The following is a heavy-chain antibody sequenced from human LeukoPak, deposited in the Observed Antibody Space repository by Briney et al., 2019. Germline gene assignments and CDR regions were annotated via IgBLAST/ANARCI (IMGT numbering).Heavy chain of an antibody. D-gene: IGHD5-12*01. CDR2: ISSSSTYI. V-gene: IGHV3-21*01. CDR3: VRDGGVSGYDLLDY. J-gene: IGHJ4*02. CDR1: GFTFNNYN. Sequence: PGGSLRLSCTASGFTFNNYNLNWVRQAPGKGLEWVSSISSSSTYIYYADSVKGRFTVSRDNAKSSVYLQMNSLRAEDTAVYYCVRDGGVSGYDLLDYWGQGTLVTVSS.